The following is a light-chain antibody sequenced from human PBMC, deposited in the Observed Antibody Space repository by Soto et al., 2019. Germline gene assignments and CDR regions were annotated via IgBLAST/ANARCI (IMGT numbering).Light chain of an antibody. J-gene: IGKJ1*01. Sequence: EIVLTQSPATLSLYPGERATLSCRASQSVSSYLAWYQQKPGHVPRLLIYDASNRATGIPARFSGSGSGTDFTLTISSLEPEDFAVYYCQQRSNWPRTFGQGTKVDIK. CDR1: QSVSSY. CDR3: QQRSNWPRT. V-gene: IGKV3-11*01. CDR2: DAS.